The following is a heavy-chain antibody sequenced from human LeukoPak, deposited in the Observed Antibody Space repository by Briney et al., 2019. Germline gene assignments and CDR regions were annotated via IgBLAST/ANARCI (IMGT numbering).Heavy chain of an antibody. D-gene: IGHD3-10*01. J-gene: IGHJ5*02. Sequence: PGGSLRLSCAASGFTFSSYSMNWVRQAPGKGLEWVSYISSSSSYIYYADSVKGRFTISRDNAKNSLYLQMNSLRAEDTSVYYCATDVGIGEVHWFDPWGQGTLVTVSS. CDR2: ISSSSSYI. V-gene: IGHV3-21*01. CDR3: ATDVGIGEVHWFDP. CDR1: GFTFSSYS.